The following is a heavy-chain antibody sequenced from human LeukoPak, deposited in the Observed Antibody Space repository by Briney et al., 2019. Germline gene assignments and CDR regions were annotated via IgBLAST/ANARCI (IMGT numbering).Heavy chain of an antibody. CDR3: ARGWELGRFDY. V-gene: IGHV4-59*12. CDR1: GGSISSYY. CDR2: IYYSGST. Sequence: SSETLSLTCTVSGGSISSYYWSWIRQPPGKGLEWIGYIYYSGSTNYNPSLKSRVTISVDTSKNQFSLKLSSVTAADTAVCYCARGWELGRFDYWGQGTLVTVSS. D-gene: IGHD1-26*01. J-gene: IGHJ4*02.